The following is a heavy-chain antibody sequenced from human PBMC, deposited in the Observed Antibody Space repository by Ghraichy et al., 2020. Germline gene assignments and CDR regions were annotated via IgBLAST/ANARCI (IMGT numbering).Heavy chain of an antibody. J-gene: IGHJ5*02. V-gene: IGHV4-4*09. CDR3: ARRTVAVFAP. Sequence: SETLSLTCAVSGASITTFYWSWIRQSPGKGLEWIGHISHGGSAAYSPSLESRASISMDTSKNQFSLKLHSVTAADTAVYYCARRTVAVFAPWGQGTLVSVSS. CDR1: GASITTFY. CDR2: ISHGGSA. D-gene: IGHD6-19*01.